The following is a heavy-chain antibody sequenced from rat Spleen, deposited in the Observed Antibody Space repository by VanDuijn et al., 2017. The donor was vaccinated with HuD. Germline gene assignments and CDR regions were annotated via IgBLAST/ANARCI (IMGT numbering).Heavy chain of an antibody. J-gene: IGHJ2*01. V-gene: IGHV2-63*01. D-gene: IGHD3-1*01. CDR3: TTHPRY. Sequence: QVQLKESGPGLVQPSQTLSLTCTFSGLSLIRYNVHWVRPPPGKGLEWRGRMRYNGDTSYNSALKSRLSISRDTSKNQVFLKMNSLQTDDTGTYYCTTHPRYWGQGVMVTVSS. CDR1: GLSLIRYN. CDR2: MRYNGDT.